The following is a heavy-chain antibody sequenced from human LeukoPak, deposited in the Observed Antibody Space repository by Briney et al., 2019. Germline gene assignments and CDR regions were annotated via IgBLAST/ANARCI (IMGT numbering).Heavy chain of an antibody. V-gene: IGHV3-23*01. CDR3: AKDLLAVAEVTDY. CDR2: MSGSGGST. J-gene: IGHJ4*02. Sequence: PMSGSGGSTYYADSVKGRFTISRDKSKNTLYLQMNSLRAEDTAVYYCAKDLLAVAEVTDYWGQGTLVTVSS. D-gene: IGHD6-19*01.